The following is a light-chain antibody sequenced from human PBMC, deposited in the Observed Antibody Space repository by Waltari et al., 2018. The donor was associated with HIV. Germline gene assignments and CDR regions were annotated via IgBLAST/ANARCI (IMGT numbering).Light chain of an antibody. CDR2: GAP. J-gene: IGKJ1*01. CDR3: QQYINWPHT. CDR1: QSVSSN. V-gene: IGKV3-15*01. Sequence: RVMTQSPATLSVSPGERATLSCRDSQSVSSNLAWYQQKPGQGPRLLISGAPTRATGIPARFSGSGSGTEVTLTVSSLQSEDFAVYYCQQYINWPHTFGEGTTVEI.